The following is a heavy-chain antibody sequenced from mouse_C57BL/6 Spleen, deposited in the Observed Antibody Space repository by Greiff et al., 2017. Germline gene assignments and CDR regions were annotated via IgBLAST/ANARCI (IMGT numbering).Heavy chain of an antibody. V-gene: IGHV1-26*01. D-gene: IGHD2-3*01. Sequence: EVQLQQSGPELVKPGASVKISCKASGYTFTDYYMNWVKQSHGKSLEWIGDINPNNGGTSYNQKFKGKATLTVDKSSSTAYMELRSLTSEDSAVYYCARGRLLHAMDYWGQGTSVTVSS. J-gene: IGHJ4*01. CDR3: ARGRLLHAMDY. CDR2: INPNNGGT. CDR1: GYTFTDYY.